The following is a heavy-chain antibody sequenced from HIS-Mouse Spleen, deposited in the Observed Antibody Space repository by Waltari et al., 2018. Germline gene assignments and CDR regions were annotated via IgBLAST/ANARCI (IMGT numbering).Heavy chain of an antibody. CDR2: IYYSGST. D-gene: IGHD6-13*01. CDR3: AREIPYSSSWYAFDY. Sequence: QLQLQESGPGLVKPSETLSLTCTVSGGSISSSSYYWGWIRQPPGKGLEWIGSIYYSGSTYYNPSLKSRVTISVDTSKNQFSLKLSSVTAADTAVYYCAREIPYSSSWYAFDYWGQGTLVTVSS. V-gene: IGHV4-39*07. J-gene: IGHJ4*02. CDR1: GGSISSSSYY.